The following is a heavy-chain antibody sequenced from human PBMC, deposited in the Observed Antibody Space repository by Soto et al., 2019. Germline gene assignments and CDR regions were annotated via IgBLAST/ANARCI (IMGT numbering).Heavy chain of an antibody. V-gene: IGHV1-69*12. Sequence: QVQLVQSGAEVKKPGSSVKVSCKASGGTFSSYAISWVRQAPGQGLEWMGGVIPIFGTANYAQKFQGRVTITADESTSTAYMELSSLRSEGTAVYYCGGDADGHYYYCGMDVWGQGTTVAVSS. CDR2: VIPIFGTA. CDR3: GGDADGHYYYCGMDV. J-gene: IGHJ6*02. CDR1: GGTFSSYA.